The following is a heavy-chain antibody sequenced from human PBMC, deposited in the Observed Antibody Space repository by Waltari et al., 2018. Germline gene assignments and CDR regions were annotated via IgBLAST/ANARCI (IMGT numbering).Heavy chain of an antibody. CDR3: AREGGSPDYYFDY. J-gene: IGHJ4*02. D-gene: IGHD1-26*01. CDR2: IYYSGST. V-gene: IGHV4-59*01. CDR1: GGSISSYY. Sequence: QVQLQESGSGLVKPSETLSLTCTVSGGSISSYYWSWIRQPPGKGLEWIGYIYYSGSTNYNPPLKSRVTISVDTSKNQFSLKLSSVTAADTAVYYCAREGGSPDYYFDYWGQGTLVTVSS.